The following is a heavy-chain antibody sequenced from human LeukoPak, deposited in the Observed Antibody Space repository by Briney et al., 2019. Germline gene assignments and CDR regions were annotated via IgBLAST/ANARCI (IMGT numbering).Heavy chain of an antibody. CDR3: ARDWVGDGYNHWFDP. Sequence: ASVKVSCKASGYTFTSYYMHWVRQAPGQGLEWMGIINPSGGSTSYAQKFQGRVTITADESTSTAYMELSSLRSEDTAVYYCARDWVGDGYNHWFDPWGQGTLVTVSS. J-gene: IGHJ5*02. D-gene: IGHD5-24*01. CDR2: INPSGGST. CDR1: GYTFTSYY. V-gene: IGHV1-46*01.